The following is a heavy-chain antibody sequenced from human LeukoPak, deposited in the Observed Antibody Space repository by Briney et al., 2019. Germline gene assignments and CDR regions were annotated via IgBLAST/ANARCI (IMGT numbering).Heavy chain of an antibody. J-gene: IGHJ4*02. D-gene: IGHD6-13*01. V-gene: IGHV4-59*08. Sequence: SETLSLTCTVSGGSISSYYWSWIRQSPGKGLEWIGYIYYSGSTNYNPSLKSRVTISVDTSKNQFSLKLSSVTAADTAVYYCARGAGASYSSSWYPRSPFDYWGQGTLVTVSS. CDR1: GGSISSYY. CDR2: IYYSGST. CDR3: ARGAGASYSSSWYPRSPFDY.